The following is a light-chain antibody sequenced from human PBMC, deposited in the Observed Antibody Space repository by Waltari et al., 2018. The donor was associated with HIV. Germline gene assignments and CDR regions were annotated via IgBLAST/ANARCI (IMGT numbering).Light chain of an antibody. CDR1: QDISNY. J-gene: IGKJ5*01. V-gene: IGKV1-33*01. CDR3: QQFDDLPSIT. Sequence: DIQMTQSPSSLSASVGHRVTITCQASQDISNYLNWYQQKPGKAPKLLIYDASNLETGVPSRFSGSGSGTDFTFTISSLQPEDIATYFCQQFDDLPSITFGQGTRVEIK. CDR2: DAS.